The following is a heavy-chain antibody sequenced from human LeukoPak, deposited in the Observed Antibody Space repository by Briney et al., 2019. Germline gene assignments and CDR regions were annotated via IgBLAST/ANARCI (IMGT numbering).Heavy chain of an antibody. J-gene: IGHJ3*01. D-gene: IGHD1-14*01. CDR3: AKPPDSDAWGFDL. Sequence: GRSLRLSCSACGFTFKKHDMHWVRQAPGKGLEWVAGISYDGRNKYYADSVKGRFTISRDNSKYTLNLQMNSLRTEDTAVYYCAKPPDSDAWGFDLWGQGTMVTVS. CDR1: GFTFKKHD. V-gene: IGHV3-30*18. CDR2: ISYDGRNK.